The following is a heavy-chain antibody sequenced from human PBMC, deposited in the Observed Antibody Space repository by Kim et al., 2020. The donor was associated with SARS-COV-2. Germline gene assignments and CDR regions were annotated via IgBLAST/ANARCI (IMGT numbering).Heavy chain of an antibody. Sequence: GESLKISCKGSGYSFTSYWIGWVRQMPGKGLEWMGIIYPGDSDTRYSPSFQGQVTISADKSISTAYLQWSSLKASDTAMYYCARLRNTMVRGVINPLHHYYDYGMDVWGQGTTVTVSS. J-gene: IGHJ6*02. D-gene: IGHD3-10*01. V-gene: IGHV5-51*01. CDR3: ARLRNTMVRGVINPLHHYYDYGMDV. CDR1: GYSFTSYW. CDR2: IYPGDSDT.